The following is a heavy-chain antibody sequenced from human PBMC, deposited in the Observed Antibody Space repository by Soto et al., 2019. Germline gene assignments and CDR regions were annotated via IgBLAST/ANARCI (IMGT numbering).Heavy chain of an antibody. J-gene: IGHJ6*02. V-gene: IGHV3-30*18. Sequence: PGGSLRLSCAASGFTLSSYGMHWVRQAPGKGLEWVAVISYDVSNKYYADSVKGRFTISRDNSKNTLYLQMNSLRAEDTAVYYRAKGIGMAYGMDVWGQGTKVTVS. CDR2: ISYDVSNK. D-gene: IGHD1-26*01. CDR3: AKGIGMAYGMDV. CDR1: GFTLSSYG.